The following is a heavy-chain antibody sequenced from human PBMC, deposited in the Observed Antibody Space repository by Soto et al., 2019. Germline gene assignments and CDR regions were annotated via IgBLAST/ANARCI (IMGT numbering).Heavy chain of an antibody. CDR2: ISAYNGNT. D-gene: IGHD6-19*01. CDR3: ARGVVYSSGWYRVDFDY. V-gene: IGHV1-18*01. Sequence: QVQRVQSGAEVKKPGASVKVSCKASGYTFTSYGISWVRQAPGQGLEWMGWISAYNGNTNYAQKIQGRGTMTTDTSTSAAYMELRSVRSDDTAVYYCARGVVYSSGWYRVDFDYWGQGTLVTVSS. CDR1: GYTFTSYG. J-gene: IGHJ4*02.